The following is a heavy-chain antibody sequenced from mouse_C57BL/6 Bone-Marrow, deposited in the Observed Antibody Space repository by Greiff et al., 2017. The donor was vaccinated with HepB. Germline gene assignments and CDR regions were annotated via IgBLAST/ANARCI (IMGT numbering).Heavy chain of an antibody. Sequence: EVQLVESGGGLVKPGGSLKLSCAASGFTFSSYAMSWVRQTPEKRLEWVATISDGGSYTYYPDNVKGRFTISRDNAKNNLYLQMSHLKSEDTAMYYCARENSNPYYYAMDYWGQGTSVTVSS. CDR1: GFTFSSYA. CDR3: ARENSNPYYYAMDY. V-gene: IGHV5-4*01. D-gene: IGHD2-5*01. CDR2: ISDGGSYT. J-gene: IGHJ4*01.